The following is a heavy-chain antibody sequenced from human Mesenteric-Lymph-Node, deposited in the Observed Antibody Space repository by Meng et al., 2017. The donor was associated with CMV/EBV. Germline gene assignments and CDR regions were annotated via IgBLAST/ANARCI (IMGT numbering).Heavy chain of an antibody. D-gene: IGHD3-3*01. Sequence: SLKISCAASGFTFDDYGMSWVRQAPGKGLEWVSGISWNSGSIGYADSVKGRFTISRDNAKNSLYLQMNSLRAEDMALYYCAKDIGRFLEWVDGMDVWGQGTTVTVSS. V-gene: IGHV3-9*03. CDR2: ISWNSGSI. CDR1: GFTFDDYG. CDR3: AKDIGRFLEWVDGMDV. J-gene: IGHJ6*02.